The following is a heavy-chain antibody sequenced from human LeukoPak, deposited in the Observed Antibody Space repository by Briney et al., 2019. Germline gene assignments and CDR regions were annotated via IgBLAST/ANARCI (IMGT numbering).Heavy chain of an antibody. CDR3: ARHVRYSGYKRDYYYYMDV. J-gene: IGHJ6*03. CDR1: GGSISSSSYY. V-gene: IGHV4-39*01. Sequence: SETLSLTCTVSGGSISSSSYYWGWIRQPPGKGLEWIGSIYYSGSTYYNPSLKSRVTISVNTSKNQFSLKLSSVTAADTAVYYCARHVRYSGYKRDYYYYMDVWGKGTTVTISS. CDR2: IYYSGST. D-gene: IGHD5-12*01.